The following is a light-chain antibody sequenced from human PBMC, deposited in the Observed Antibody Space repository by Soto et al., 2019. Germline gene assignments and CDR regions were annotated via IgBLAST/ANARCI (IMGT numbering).Light chain of an antibody. Sequence: EIMLTQSPGTLSLSPGERATLSCRASPTISSNYLAWYQQKPGQAPRLLIYDASSRATGIPDRFSGSGSGTDFTLTISRLEPEDFTVYYCQQYRYSPLTFGGGTKVEIK. J-gene: IGKJ4*01. V-gene: IGKV3-20*01. CDR3: QQYRYSPLT. CDR1: PTISSNY. CDR2: DAS.